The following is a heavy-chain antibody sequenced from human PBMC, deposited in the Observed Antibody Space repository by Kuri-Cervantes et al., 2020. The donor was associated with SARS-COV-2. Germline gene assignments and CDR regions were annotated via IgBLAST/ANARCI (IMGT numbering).Heavy chain of an antibody. CDR2: IYYSGST. D-gene: IGHD2-8*01. Sequence: GSLRLSCTVSGGSISSYYWSWIRQPPGKGLEWIGYIYYSGSTNYNPSRNSRVTISIDTSKNRFSLKLSSVTAADTAVYYCARDNGRYGMDVWGQGTTVTVSS. CDR3: ARDNGRYGMDV. CDR1: GGSISSYY. V-gene: IGHV4-59*12. J-gene: IGHJ6*02.